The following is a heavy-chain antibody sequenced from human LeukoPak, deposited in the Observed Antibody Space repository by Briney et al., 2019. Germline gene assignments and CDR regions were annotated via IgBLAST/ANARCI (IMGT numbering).Heavy chain of an antibody. D-gene: IGHD2-2*01. CDR1: GFTFSSYA. CDR3: ARPRWEYQLLPLES. V-gene: IGHV3-30-3*01. J-gene: IGHJ4*02. CDR2: ISYDGSNK. Sequence: PGGSLRLSCAASGFTFSSYAMHWVRQAPGKGLEWVAVISYDGSNKYYADSVKGRFTISRDNSKNTLYLQMNSLRAEDTAVYYCARPRWEYQLLPLESWGQGTLVSVSS.